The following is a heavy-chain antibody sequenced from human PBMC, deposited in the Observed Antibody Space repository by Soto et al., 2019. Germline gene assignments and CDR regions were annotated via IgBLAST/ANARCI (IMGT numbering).Heavy chain of an antibody. CDR3: ARGPFFYDSSGPRGLLSL. CDR1: GFTFSSYS. Sequence: PGGSLRLSCAASGFTFSSYSMNWVRQAPGKGLEWVSYISSSSSTIYYADSVKGRFTISRDNAKNSLYLQMNSLRAEDTAVYYCARGPFFYDSSGPRGLLSLSGRGSLV. D-gene: IGHD6-25*01. CDR2: ISSSSSTI. V-gene: IGHV3-48*01. J-gene: IGHJ2*01.